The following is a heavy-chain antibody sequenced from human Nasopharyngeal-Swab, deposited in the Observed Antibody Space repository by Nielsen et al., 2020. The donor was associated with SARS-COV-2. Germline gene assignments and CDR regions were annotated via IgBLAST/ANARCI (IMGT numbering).Heavy chain of an antibody. Sequence: KVSCKGSGYSFTSYWISWVRQMPGKGLEWMGKIDPTDSYTNYSPSFQGHVTISADKSISTAYLQWSSLKASDTAMYYCARSEVVVAATVMDVWGKGTTVTVSS. V-gene: IGHV5-10-1*01. CDR3: ARSEVVVAATVMDV. CDR1: GYSFTSYW. J-gene: IGHJ6*04. D-gene: IGHD2-15*01. CDR2: IDPTDSYT.